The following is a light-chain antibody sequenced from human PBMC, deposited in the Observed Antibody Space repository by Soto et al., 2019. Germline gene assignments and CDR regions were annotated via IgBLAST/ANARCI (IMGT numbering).Light chain of an antibody. J-gene: IGKJ4*01. Sequence: EIVLTQSPDTLSLTPGEGATLSCRASQSVSSSYLAWYQQKPGQAPRLLIYGASSRATGIPDRFSGSGSGTDFTLTISRLEPEDFAVYYCQQYGSSPRTFGGGTKVDIK. CDR3: QQYGSSPRT. CDR1: QSVSSSY. CDR2: GAS. V-gene: IGKV3-20*01.